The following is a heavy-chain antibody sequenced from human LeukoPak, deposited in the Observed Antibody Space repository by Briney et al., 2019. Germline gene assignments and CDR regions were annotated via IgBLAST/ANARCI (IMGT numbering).Heavy chain of an antibody. J-gene: IGHJ6*03. CDR3: AKDSTVVVPADIYYYYYMDV. V-gene: IGHV3-30*02. CDR2: IRYDGSNK. CDR1: GFTFSSYG. Sequence: GGSLRLSRAASGFTFSSYGMHWVRQAPGKGLEWVAFIRYDGSNKYCADSVKGRFTISRDNPKNTLYLQMNSLRAEDTAVYYCAKDSTVVVPADIYYYYYMDVWGKGTTVTVSS. D-gene: IGHD2-2*01.